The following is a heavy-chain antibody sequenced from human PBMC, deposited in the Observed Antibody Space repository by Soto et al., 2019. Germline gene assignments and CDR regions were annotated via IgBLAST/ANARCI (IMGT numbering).Heavy chain of an antibody. V-gene: IGHV2-26*01. J-gene: IGHJ6*02. Sequence: QVTLKESGPVMVKPTEPITLTCSVSGITLTNGRMGVSWIRQPPGTSLVWLAHFFSDAERSYSTSMQSLLNMYKVSSGSQVVLTMTIIAPAQTATYFLARMDGDYNCFFLDVWGHGIAANGAS. CDR2: FFSDAER. CDR1: GITLTNGRMG. CDR3: ARMDGDYNCFFLDV. D-gene: IGHD4-17*01.